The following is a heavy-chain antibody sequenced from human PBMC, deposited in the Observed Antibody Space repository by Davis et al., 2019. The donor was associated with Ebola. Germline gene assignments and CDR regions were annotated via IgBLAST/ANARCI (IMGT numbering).Heavy chain of an antibody. CDR2: IYYTGGA. V-gene: IGHV4-59*11. CDR1: GGPIRSHY. J-gene: IGHJ6*02. D-gene: IGHD1-7*01. CDR3: SRWGEVELRGMDV. Sequence: PSETLSLTCTVSGGPIRSHYWSWIRQPPGKGLEWIGYIYYTGGASYNPSLSSRVTMSVDTSKSQLSLKLTSVTAADTAVYYCSRWGEVELRGMDVWGQGTTVTVSS.